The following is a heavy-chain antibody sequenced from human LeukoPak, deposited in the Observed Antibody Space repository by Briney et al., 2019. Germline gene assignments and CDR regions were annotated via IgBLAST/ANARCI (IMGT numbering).Heavy chain of an antibody. Sequence: GGSLRLSCAASGFTFSDSYMTWVRQAPGKGVEWVAYISGSGHDINYSDSVKGRFTISRDNARNSLYLQMNTLRAEDTAVYSCARGADGVSSNSRGWFDPWGQGTLVTVSS. CDR2: ISGSGHDI. J-gene: IGHJ5*02. V-gene: IGHV3-11*06. CDR3: ARGADGVSSNSRGWFDP. CDR1: GFTFSDSY. D-gene: IGHD2-15*01.